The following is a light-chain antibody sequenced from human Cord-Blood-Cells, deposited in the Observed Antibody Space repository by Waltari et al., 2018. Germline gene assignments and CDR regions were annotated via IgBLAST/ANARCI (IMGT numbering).Light chain of an antibody. Sequence: QSVLTQPPSASGTPGQRVTISCSGSSSNIGSNTVNWYQQLPGTAPKLLIYSNNQRPAGGPDRFSGAKSGTSASLASSGIQAEDEADYYCAAWDDSLNGVVFGGGTKLTFL. J-gene: IGLJ2*01. CDR3: AAWDDSLNGVV. CDR1: SSNIGSNT. V-gene: IGLV1-44*01. CDR2: SNN.